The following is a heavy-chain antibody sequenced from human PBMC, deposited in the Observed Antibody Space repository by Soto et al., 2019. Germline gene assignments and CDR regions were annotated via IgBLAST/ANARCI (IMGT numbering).Heavy chain of an antibody. Sequence: QVQLVQSGAEVKKPGASVKVSCKASGYHFPSYGISWVRQAPGQGLEWMGWISAYNGNTNYAQNRQGRVAMTTDTSTSTAYMELRSLRSDDTAVYYCARVGPQDIVRIRGGFDPWGQGTLVTVSS. D-gene: IGHD5-12*01. J-gene: IGHJ5*02. CDR1: GYHFPSYG. CDR3: ARVGPQDIVRIRGGFDP. V-gene: IGHV1-18*01. CDR2: ISAYNGNT.